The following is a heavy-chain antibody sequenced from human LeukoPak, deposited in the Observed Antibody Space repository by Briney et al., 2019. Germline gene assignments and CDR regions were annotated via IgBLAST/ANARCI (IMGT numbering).Heavy chain of an antibody. D-gene: IGHD3-10*01. CDR2: ISAYNGST. CDR3: ASWRVRGIFDY. V-gene: IGHV1-18*01. J-gene: IGHJ4*02. Sequence: ASVKVSCKASGYTFTSYGISWVRQAPGQGLEWMGWISAYNGSTNYAQKLQGRVTMTTDTSTSTAYMELRSLRSDDTAVYYCASWRVRGIFDYWGQGTLVTVSS. CDR1: GYTFTSYG.